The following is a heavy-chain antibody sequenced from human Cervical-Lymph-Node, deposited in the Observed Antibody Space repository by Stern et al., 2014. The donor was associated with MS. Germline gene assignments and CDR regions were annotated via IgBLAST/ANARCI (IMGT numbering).Heavy chain of an antibody. CDR3: ARDYEDTSMLFDH. CDR1: GFTFSSYG. D-gene: IGHD2-8*01. J-gene: IGHJ4*02. Sequence: VQLVESGGAVVQPGRSLRLSCAASGFTFSSYGMHWVRQAPGKGLEWVTVSSYDGNHKDYAASVKGRFTISRDNSKNTLHLQMNSVTPDDTAIYYCARDYEDTSMLFDHWGQGTLVTVSS. V-gene: IGHV3-30*03. CDR2: SSYDGNHK.